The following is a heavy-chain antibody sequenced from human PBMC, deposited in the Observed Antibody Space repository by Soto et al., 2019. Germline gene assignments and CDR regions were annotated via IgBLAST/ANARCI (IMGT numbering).Heavy chain of an antibody. CDR3: ARENYYKIDV. Sequence: PGGSLRLSCAASGFTVSSYGMHWIRQSPGKGLEWISYISNSGITNYADSVKGRFTISRDNAKNSLYLQMDSLRAEDTAVYYCARENYYKIDVWGQGTTVTVSS. J-gene: IGHJ6*02. CDR2: ISNSGIT. CDR1: GFTVSSYG. V-gene: IGHV3-48*03.